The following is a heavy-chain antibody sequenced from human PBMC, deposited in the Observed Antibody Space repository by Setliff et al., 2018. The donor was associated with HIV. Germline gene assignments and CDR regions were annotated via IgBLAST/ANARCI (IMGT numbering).Heavy chain of an antibody. J-gene: IGHJ4*02. D-gene: IGHD3-22*01. CDR3: ARDPHYFDTSGHYSWFYFDY. CDR2: IYHRGGT. CDR1: SGSISGDNW. Sequence: LSLTCTVSSGSISGDNWWSWVRQPPGKGLEWIGEIYHRGGTNYNPSLKSRVTISVDKSKNQFSLKLTSVTAADTAVYFCARDPHYFDTSGHYSWFYFDYWGQGTLVTV. V-gene: IGHV4-4*01.